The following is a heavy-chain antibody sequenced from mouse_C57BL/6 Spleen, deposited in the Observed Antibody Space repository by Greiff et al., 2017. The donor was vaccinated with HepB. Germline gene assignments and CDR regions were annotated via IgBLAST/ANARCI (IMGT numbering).Heavy chain of an antibody. V-gene: IGHV2-5*01. J-gene: IGHJ4*01. D-gene: IGHD1-1*01. Sequence: VQLQQSGPGLVQPSQSLSITCTVSGFSLTSYGVHWVRQSPGKGLEWLGVIWRGGSTDYNAAFMSRLSITKDNSKSQVFFKMNSLQADDTAIYYCAKNGDTTVVEAMDYWGQGTSVTVSS. CDR2: IWRGGST. CDR1: GFSLTSYG. CDR3: AKNGDTTVVEAMDY.